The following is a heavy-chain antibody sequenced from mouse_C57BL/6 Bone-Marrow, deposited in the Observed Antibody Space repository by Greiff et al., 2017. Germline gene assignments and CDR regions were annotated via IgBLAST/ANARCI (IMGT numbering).Heavy chain of an antibody. J-gene: IGHJ2*01. CDR2: IYPGSGST. V-gene: IGHV1-55*01. Sequence: VQLQQPGAELVKPGASVKMSCKASGYTFTSYWITWVKQRPGQGLEWIGDIYPGSGSTNYNEKFKSKATLTVDTSSSTAYMQLSSRTSEDAAVYYCARRGVSNWNYFGYWGQGTTLTVSS. CDR3: ARRGVSNWNYFGY. D-gene: IGHD2-5*01. CDR1: GYTFTSYW.